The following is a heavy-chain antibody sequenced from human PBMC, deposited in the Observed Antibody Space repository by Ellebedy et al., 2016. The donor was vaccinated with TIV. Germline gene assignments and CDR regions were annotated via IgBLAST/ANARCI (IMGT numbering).Heavy chain of an antibody. CDR1: GGSFSGYY. Sequence: MPSETLSLTCAVYGGSFSGYYWSWIRQPPGKGLAWSGEINHNGSTNYNPSLKSRVTISVDTSKNHLSLKLSSVTAAYTTVYYCARGLPYEVGSAGRLFDHWGQGTLVTVSS. CDR3: ARGLPYEVGSAGRLFDH. V-gene: IGHV4-34*01. CDR2: INHNGST. D-gene: IGHD6-6*01. J-gene: IGHJ4*02.